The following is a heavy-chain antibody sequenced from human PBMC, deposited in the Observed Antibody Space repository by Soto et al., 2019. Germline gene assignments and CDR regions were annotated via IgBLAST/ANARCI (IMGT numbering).Heavy chain of an antibody. CDR2: INHSGTT. D-gene: IGHD3-10*01. V-gene: IGHV4-34*01. Sequence: QVLLQQWGAGLLKPSETLSLTCAVSGGPFSGYYWTWIRQAPGKGLEWIGEINHSGTTNYNPSLKSRVSVSVDTSKNQFSLKLTSVTAADTCVYYCARGRRGAQSVKGLDSWGQGTLVTVSS. CDR3: ARGRRGAQSVKGLDS. CDR1: GGPFSGYY. J-gene: IGHJ4*02.